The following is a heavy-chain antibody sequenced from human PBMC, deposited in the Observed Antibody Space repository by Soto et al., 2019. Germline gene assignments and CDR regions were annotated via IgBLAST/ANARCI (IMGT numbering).Heavy chain of an antibody. Sequence: PSETLALTCAVCGGCIRSYDGGWIRQPPGKGLEWIGYIYYSGSTNYNPSLKSRVTISVDTSKNQFSLKLSSVTAADTAVYYCARGGSDDFWSGYPTRPWTHFDYWGQGTLVTVSS. J-gene: IGHJ4*02. CDR3: ARGGSDDFWSGYPTRPWTHFDY. CDR1: GGCIRSYD. V-gene: IGHV4-59*01. CDR2: IYYSGST. D-gene: IGHD3-3*01.